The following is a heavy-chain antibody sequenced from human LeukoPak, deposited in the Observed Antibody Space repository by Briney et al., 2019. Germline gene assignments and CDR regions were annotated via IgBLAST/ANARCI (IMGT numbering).Heavy chain of an antibody. V-gene: IGHV3-11*04. D-gene: IGHD1-7*01. CDR3: ARDHGAKGGTTDY. CDR1: GFTFSDYN. Sequence: GGSLRLSCAPSGFTFSDYNMRWIRQAPGKGLEWVSSISSSGTTTHYADSVKGRFTISRDNAKNSLYLQMNSLGAEDTAIYYCARDHGAKGGTTDYWGQGTLVTVSS. J-gene: IGHJ4*02. CDR2: ISSSGTTT.